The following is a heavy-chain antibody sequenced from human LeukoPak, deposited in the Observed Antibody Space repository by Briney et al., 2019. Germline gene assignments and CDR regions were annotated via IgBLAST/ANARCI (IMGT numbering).Heavy chain of an antibody. CDR3: ARRKATSSSGRAFDI. Sequence: GASVKVSCKASGYTFTSYAMHWVRQAPGQRLEWMGWINAGNGNTKYSQKFQGRVTITRDTSASTAYMELSSLRSEDTAVYYCARRKATSSSGRAFDIWGQGTMVTVSS. J-gene: IGHJ3*02. CDR2: INAGNGNT. CDR1: GYTFTSYA. D-gene: IGHD1-26*01. V-gene: IGHV1-3*01.